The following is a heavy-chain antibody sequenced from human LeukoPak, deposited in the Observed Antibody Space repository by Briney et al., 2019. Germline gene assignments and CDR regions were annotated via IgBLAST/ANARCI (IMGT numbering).Heavy chain of an antibody. CDR3: ARDPPGGQLLQDNWFDP. Sequence: PGGSLRLSCAASGFTFSSYWMSWVRQAPGKGLEWVANIKQDGSEKYYVDSVKGRFTISRDNAKNSLYLQMNSLRAEDTAVYYCARDPPGGQLLQDNWFDPWGQGTLVTVSS. CDR2: IKQDGSEK. D-gene: IGHD2-2*01. V-gene: IGHV3-7*01. CDR1: GFTFSSYW. J-gene: IGHJ5*02.